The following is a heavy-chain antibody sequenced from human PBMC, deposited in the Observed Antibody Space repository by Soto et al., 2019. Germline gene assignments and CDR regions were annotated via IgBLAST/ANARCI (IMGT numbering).Heavy chain of an antibody. V-gene: IGHV3-13*01. CDR3: ARGDNWYYYDSSGYPRYYYGMDV. Sequence: GGSLRLSCAASGFTFSSYDMHWVRQATGKGLEWVSAIGTAGDTYYPGSVKDRFTISRENAKNSLYLQMNSLRAEDTAVYYCARGDNWYYYDSSGYPRYYYGMDVWGQGTTVTVSS. CDR2: IGTAGDT. J-gene: IGHJ6*02. D-gene: IGHD3-22*01. CDR1: GFTFSSYD.